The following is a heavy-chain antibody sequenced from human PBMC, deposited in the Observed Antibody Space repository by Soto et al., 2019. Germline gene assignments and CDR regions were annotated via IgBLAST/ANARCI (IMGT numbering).Heavy chain of an antibody. D-gene: IGHD3-22*01. V-gene: IGHV4-39*01. Sequence: QLQLQESGPGLVKPSETLSLTCTVSGDSITINSYYWGWIRQSPGKGLEWIGSISYSGRTYYTPSLKSRATISVDTSRDQFSLRLTSVTAADTAVYYCARHTSSGDYYQLEYWGQGTLVTVSS. CDR3: ARHTSSGDYYQLEY. CDR2: ISYSGRT. J-gene: IGHJ4*02. CDR1: GDSITINSYY.